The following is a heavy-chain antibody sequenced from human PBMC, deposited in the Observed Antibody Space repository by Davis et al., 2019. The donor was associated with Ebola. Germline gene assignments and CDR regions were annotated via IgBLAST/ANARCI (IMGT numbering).Heavy chain of an antibody. Sequence: GGSLRLSCVVSGFTFRDYYMSWIRQAPGKGLEWVSYISSSGSTIYYADSVKGRFTISRDNAKNSLYLQMNSLRAEDTAVYYCARGIIQQWLVLSYGMDVWGKGTTVTVSS. CDR2: ISSSGSTI. CDR1: GFTFRDYY. V-gene: IGHV3-11*01. D-gene: IGHD6-19*01. CDR3: ARGIIQQWLVLSYGMDV. J-gene: IGHJ6*04.